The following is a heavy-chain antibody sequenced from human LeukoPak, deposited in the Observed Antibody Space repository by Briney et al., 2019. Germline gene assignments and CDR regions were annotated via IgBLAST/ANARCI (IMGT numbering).Heavy chain of an antibody. CDR1: GFTFSSYS. Sequence: GGSLRLSCAASGFTFSSYSMNWVRRAPGKGLEWVSSISSSSSYIYYADSVKGRFTISRDNAKNSLYLQMNSLRAEDTAVYYCASKTGTKFDPWGQGTLVTVSS. D-gene: IGHD1-1*01. J-gene: IGHJ5*02. CDR3: ASKTGTKFDP. V-gene: IGHV3-21*01. CDR2: ISSSSSYI.